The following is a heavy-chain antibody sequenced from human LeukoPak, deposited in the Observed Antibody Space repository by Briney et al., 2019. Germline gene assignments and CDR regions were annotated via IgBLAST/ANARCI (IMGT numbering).Heavy chain of an antibody. V-gene: IGHV4-59*01. Sequence: SETLSLTCTVSGGSISSYYWSWIRQPPGKGLEWIENIYDSGSANYNPSLKSRVVISVDTSKNQFSLNLTPVTAADTAVYYCARVGVDYSGNVLKYFFDYWGQGTLVTVSS. J-gene: IGHJ4*02. D-gene: IGHD4-23*01. CDR1: GGSISSYY. CDR2: IYDSGSA. CDR3: ARVGVDYSGNVLKYFFDY.